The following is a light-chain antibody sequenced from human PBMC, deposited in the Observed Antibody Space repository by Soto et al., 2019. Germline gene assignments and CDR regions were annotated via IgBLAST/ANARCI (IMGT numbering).Light chain of an antibody. CDR3: QQYNNWPPVT. CDR2: GAS. J-gene: IGKJ5*01. CDR1: RSVSSN. V-gene: IGKV3-15*01. Sequence: EIVMTQSPATLSVSPGERATLSCRASRSVSSNLAWYQQKFGQAPRLLIYGASTRASGIPARFSGSGSGTEFTLTISSLQSEDFAVYYCQQYNNWPPVTFGQGTRLEIK.